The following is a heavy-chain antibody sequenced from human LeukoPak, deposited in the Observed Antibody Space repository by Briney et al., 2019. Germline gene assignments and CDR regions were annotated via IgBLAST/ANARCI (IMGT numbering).Heavy chain of an antibody. Sequence: GGSLRLSCEASGFTFSPYEMNWVRQAPGKGLEWVSSISSRSSYIYYADSVKGRFTISRDNAKNSLYLQMNSLRAEDTAIYYCARADGDGGNSGFDYWGQGTLVTVSS. CDR1: GFTFSPYE. D-gene: IGHD4-23*01. V-gene: IGHV3-21*01. CDR3: ARADGDGGNSGFDY. CDR2: ISSRSSYI. J-gene: IGHJ4*02.